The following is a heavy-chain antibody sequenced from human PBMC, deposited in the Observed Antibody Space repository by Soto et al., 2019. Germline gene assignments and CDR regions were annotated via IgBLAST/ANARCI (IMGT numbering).Heavy chain of an antibody. CDR3: AKEMRHSSGWYGAFDI. J-gene: IGHJ3*02. Sequence: LRLSCVASGFTVTYAWMDWVRQAPGKGLEWVGRIKSKTDGASTDLPAPVKDRFTISRDDSKNTLYLQMSSVKTEDTAMYFCAKEMRHSSGWYGAFDIWGQGIMVTVSS. CDR1: GFTVTYAW. CDR2: IKSKTDGAST. D-gene: IGHD6-19*01. V-gene: IGHV3-15*01.